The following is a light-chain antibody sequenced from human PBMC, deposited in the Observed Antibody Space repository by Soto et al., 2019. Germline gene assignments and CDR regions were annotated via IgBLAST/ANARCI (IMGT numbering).Light chain of an antibody. CDR2: SNN. CDR3: AAWDDSLNGRDWV. J-gene: IGLJ3*02. Sequence: QSVLTQPPSASGTPGQRVTISCSGSSSNIGSNTVNWYQQLPGTAPKLLIYSNNQRPSGVPDRFSVSKSGTSASLAISGLQSEDEADYYCAAWDDSLNGRDWVFGGGTKLTVL. V-gene: IGLV1-44*01. CDR1: SSNIGSNT.